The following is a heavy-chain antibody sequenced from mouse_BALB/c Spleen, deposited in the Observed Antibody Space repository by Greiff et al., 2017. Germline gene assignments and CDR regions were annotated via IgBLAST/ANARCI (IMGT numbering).Heavy chain of an antibody. Sequence: EVQLQQSGPELVKPGASVKIPCKASGYTFTDYNMDWVKQSHGKSLEWIGDINPNNGGTIYNQKFKGKATLTVDKSSSTAYMELRSLTSEDTAVYYCARYRYDLYAMDYWGQGTSVTVSS. CDR2: INPNNGGT. D-gene: IGHD2-14*01. V-gene: IGHV1-18*01. CDR3: ARYRYDLYAMDY. J-gene: IGHJ4*01. CDR1: GYTFTDYN.